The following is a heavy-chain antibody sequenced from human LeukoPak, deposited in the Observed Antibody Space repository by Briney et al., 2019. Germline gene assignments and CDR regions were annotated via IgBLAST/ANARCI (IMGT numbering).Heavy chain of an antibody. Sequence: PSETLSLTCAVYGGSFSGYYWSWIRQPPGKGLEWIGEINHSGSTNYNPSLKSRVTISVDTSKNQFSLKLSSVTAADTAVYYCARRRDGYNYVSYYYYYMDVWGKGTTVTVSS. D-gene: IGHD5-24*01. CDR3: ARRRDGYNYVSYYYYYMDV. CDR2: INHSGST. CDR1: GGSFSGYY. V-gene: IGHV4-34*01. J-gene: IGHJ6*03.